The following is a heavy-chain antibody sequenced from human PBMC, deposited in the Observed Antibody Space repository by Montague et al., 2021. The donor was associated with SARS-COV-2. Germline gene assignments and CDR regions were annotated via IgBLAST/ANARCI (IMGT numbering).Heavy chain of an antibody. D-gene: IGHD3-22*01. CDR2: IYYTGST. V-gene: IGHV4-59*02. J-gene: IGHJ3*01. CDR1: GVSVNNYY. Sequence: TLSLTCSVSGVSVNNYYWAWIRQTPEKGLEWIGYIYYTGSTNHNPSLRNRITISIDTSANQFSLKLRSVTPADTAVYYCVRDFYDTSDYFQGTFDVWGHGTVVSVSS. CDR3: VRDFYDTSDYFQGTFDV.